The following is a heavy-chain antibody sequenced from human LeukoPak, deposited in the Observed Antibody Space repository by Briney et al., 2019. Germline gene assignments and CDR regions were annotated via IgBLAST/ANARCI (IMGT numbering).Heavy chain of an antibody. V-gene: IGHV3-66*01. CDR3: ARDREYCSGGSCYPNGMDV. CDR2: IYSDGRT. Sequence: GGSLRLSCAASGFAVSSNYMSLVRQAPGKGLEWVSVIYSDGRTYYADSVKGRFTISRDNSKNTLYLQMNSLRAEDTAVYYCARDREYCSGGSCYPNGMDVWGQGTTVTVSS. D-gene: IGHD2-15*01. J-gene: IGHJ6*02. CDR1: GFAVSSNY.